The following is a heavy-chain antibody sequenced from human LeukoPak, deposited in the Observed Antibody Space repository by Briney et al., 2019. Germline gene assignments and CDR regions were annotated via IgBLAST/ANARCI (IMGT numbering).Heavy chain of an antibody. CDR2: INPSGGSI. Sequence: ASVTVSCKASGYTFTSYYMHWVRQAPGQGLEWMGIINPSGGSISYAQKFQGRVTMTRDTSTSTVYMELSSLRSEDTAVYYCARDRIAAAGRASENYYYYYGMDVWGQGTTVTVSS. CDR1: GYTFTSYY. CDR3: ARDRIAAAGRASENYYYYYGMDV. J-gene: IGHJ6*02. V-gene: IGHV1-46*01. D-gene: IGHD6-13*01.